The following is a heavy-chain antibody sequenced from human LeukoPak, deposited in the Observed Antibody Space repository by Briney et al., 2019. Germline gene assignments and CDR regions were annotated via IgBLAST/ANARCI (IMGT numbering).Heavy chain of an antibody. CDR2: IYHSGST. V-gene: IGHV4-38-2*01. D-gene: IGHD2-8*02. CDR1: NFSLSSGYY. CDR3: ARVYSTGCRFFDY. Sequence: KPSETLSLTCAVSNFSLSSGYYWGWIRQPPGKGLEWIGSIYHSGSTYYNPSLKSRVTLSVDTSKNQFSLKLSSVTAADTAVYYCARVYSTGCRFFDYGGQGSLVTVSS. J-gene: IGHJ4*03.